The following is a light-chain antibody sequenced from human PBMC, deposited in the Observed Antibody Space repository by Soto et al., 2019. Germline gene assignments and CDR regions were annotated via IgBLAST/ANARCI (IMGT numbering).Light chain of an antibody. CDR1: QSVSSN. V-gene: IGKV3-15*01. Sequence: EIVMTQSPATLSVSPGERATLSCRASQSVSSNLAWYQQKPGQAPRLLIYGASTRATGIPARFSGSGSGTEFTLTIGSLQSEDFSVSYCPQYINCPPWTFAYGT. CDR3: PQYINCPPWT. J-gene: IGKJ1*01. CDR2: GAS.